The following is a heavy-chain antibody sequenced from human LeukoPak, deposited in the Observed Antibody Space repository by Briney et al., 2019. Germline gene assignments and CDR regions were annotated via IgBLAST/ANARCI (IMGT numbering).Heavy chain of an antibody. CDR3: ARDGSSGAFDI. Sequence: SETLSLTCTVSGGSISSYYWGWIRQPAGKGLEWIGRIYTSGSTNYNPSLKSRVTMSVDTSKNQFSLKLSPVTAADTAVYYCARDGSSGAFDIWGQGTMVTVSS. D-gene: IGHD2-2*03. V-gene: IGHV4-4*07. CDR2: IYTSGST. CDR1: GGSISSYY. J-gene: IGHJ3*02.